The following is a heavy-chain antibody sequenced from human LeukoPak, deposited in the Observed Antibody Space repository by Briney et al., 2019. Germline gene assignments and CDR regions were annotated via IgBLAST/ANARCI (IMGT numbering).Heavy chain of an antibody. D-gene: IGHD1/OR15-1a*01. CDR1: GGSISSYY. Sequence: PSETLSLTCTASGGSISSYYWSWIRQPAGKGLEWIGRIYTSGSTNYNPSLKSRVTMSVDTSKNQFSLKLSSVTAADTAVYYCARDSPWATRKYYYMDVWGKGTTVTVSS. V-gene: IGHV4-4*07. CDR3: ARDSPWATRKYYYMDV. CDR2: IYTSGST. J-gene: IGHJ6*03.